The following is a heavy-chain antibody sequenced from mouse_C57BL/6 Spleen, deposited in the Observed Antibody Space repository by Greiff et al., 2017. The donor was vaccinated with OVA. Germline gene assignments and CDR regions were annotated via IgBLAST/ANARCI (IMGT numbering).Heavy chain of an antibody. J-gene: IGHJ4*01. CDR2: IYPGDGDT. CDR1: GYAFSSSW. Sequence: QVQLQQSGPELVKPGASVKISCKASGYAFSSSWMNWVKQRPGKGLEWIGRIYPGDGDTNYNGKFKGKATLTADKSSSTAYMQLSSLTSEDSAVYFCAELSGDAMDYWGQGTSVTVSS. V-gene: IGHV1-82*01. CDR3: AELSGDAMDY. D-gene: IGHD3-2*02.